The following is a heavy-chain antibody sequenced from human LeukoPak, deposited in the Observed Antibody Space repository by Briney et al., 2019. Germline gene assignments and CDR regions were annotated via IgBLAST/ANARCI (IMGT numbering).Heavy chain of an antibody. CDR2: ISGSGGST. CDR1: GFTFSSYA. J-gene: IGHJ4*02. CDR3: AKDQLRYFDWSRGDFDY. Sequence: GGSLRLSCAASGFTFSSYAMSWVRLAPGKGLEWVSAISGSGGSTYYADSVKGRFTISRDNSKNTLYLQMNSLRAEDTAVYYCAKDQLRYFDWSRGDFDYWGQGPLVTVSS. D-gene: IGHD3-9*01. V-gene: IGHV3-23*01.